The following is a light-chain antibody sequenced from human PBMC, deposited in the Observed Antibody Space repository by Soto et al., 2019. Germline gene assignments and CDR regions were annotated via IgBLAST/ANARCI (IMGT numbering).Light chain of an antibody. Sequence: QSALTQPPSASGSPGQSVTISCTGTNRDVGTHNYVSWYQQYPGKAPKLLIYDVVKRPSGIPHRFSGSKSGNTASLTVSGLQADDEADYYCFSYAGGTTFVFXTGTKGTVL. CDR2: DVV. J-gene: IGLJ1*01. CDR3: FSYAGGTTFV. V-gene: IGLV2-8*01. CDR1: NRDVGTHNY.